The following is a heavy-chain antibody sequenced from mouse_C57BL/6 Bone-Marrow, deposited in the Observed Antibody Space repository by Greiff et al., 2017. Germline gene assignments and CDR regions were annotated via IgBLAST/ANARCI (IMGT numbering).Heavy chain of an antibody. CDR2: INPYNGGT. CDR1: GYTFTDYY. D-gene: IGHD2-5*01. V-gene: IGHV1-19*01. Sequence: VPLQQSGPVLVKPGASVKMSCKASGYTFTDYYMTWVKQSHGKSLEWIGVINPYNGGTSYNQKFKGKATLTVDKSSSTAYMELNSLTSEDSAVYYCARYSKGYFDVWGTGTTVTVSS. J-gene: IGHJ1*03. CDR3: ARYSKGYFDV.